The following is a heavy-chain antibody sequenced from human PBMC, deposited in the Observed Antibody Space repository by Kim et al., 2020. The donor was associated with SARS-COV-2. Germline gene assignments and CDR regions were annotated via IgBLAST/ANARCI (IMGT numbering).Heavy chain of an antibody. V-gene: IGHV3-30*18. CDR1: GFTFSSYG. CDR2: ISYDGSNK. J-gene: IGHJ6*02. CDR3: AKAKRKGIAAAGYYYGMDV. D-gene: IGHD6-13*01. Sequence: GGSLRLSCAASGFTFSSYGMHWVRQAPGKGLEWVAVISYDGSNKYYADSVKGRFTISRDNSKNTLYLQMNSLRAEDTAVYYCAKAKRKGIAAAGYYYGMDVWGQGTTVTVSS.